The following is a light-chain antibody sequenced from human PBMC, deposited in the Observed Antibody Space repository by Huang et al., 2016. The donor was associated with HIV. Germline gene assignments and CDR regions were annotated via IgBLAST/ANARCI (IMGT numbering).Light chain of an antibody. Sequence: DIQMTQSPSSLSASVGDRVTITCQASQDISNYLNWYQQKPGKAPKVLIYDAFNLERGGPSRFRGSGSGTHFTLTISSLQPEDLATYYCQQYGNFPPLTFGGGTKVEIK. J-gene: IGKJ4*01. CDR2: DAF. CDR1: QDISNY. V-gene: IGKV1-33*01. CDR3: QQYGNFPPLT.